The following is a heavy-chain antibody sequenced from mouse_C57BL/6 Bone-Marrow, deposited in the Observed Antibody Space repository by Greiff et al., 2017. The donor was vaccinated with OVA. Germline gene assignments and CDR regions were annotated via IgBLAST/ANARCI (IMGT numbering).Heavy chain of an antibody. CDR2: IYPRSGNT. CDR1: GYTFTSYG. V-gene: IGHV1-81*01. J-gene: IGHJ3*01. D-gene: IGHD2-4*01. CDR3: ARERGIYYEYDVAY. Sequence: VQLKESGAELARPGASVKLSCKASGYTFTSYGISWVKQRTGQGLEWIGEIYPRSGNTYYNEKFKGKATLTADKSSSTAYMELRSLTSEDSAVYFCARERGIYYEYDVAYWGQGTLVTVSA.